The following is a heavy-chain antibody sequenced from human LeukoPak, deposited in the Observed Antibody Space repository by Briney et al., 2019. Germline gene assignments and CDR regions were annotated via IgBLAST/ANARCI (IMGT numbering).Heavy chain of an antibody. CDR1: GFTFSSYA. Sequence: GGSLRLSCAASGFTFSSYAMRWVRRAPGKGLEWVSGISDRGGNTYYAGSVKGRFTISRDNSKKTLYLQMNSLRAEDTAVYYCVRRNYFDYWGQGTLVTVSS. CDR2: ISDRGGNT. CDR3: VRRNYFDY. J-gene: IGHJ4*02. V-gene: IGHV3-23*01.